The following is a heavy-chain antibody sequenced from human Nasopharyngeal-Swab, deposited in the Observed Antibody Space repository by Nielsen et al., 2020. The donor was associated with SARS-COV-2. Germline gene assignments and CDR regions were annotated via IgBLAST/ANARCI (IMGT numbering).Heavy chain of an antibody. V-gene: IGHV3-15*01. D-gene: IGHD6-19*01. CDR1: GFTFSNAW. Sequence: GESLKISCAASGFTFSNAWMSWVRQAPGTGLEWVGCIKSKTNAGTTDYAAPVKGRFTIPRDDSKNTLYLQMNSLKTEDTAVYYCTTDDNSSGWYSNYFDYWGQGTLVTDSS. CDR2: IKSKTNAGTT. CDR3: TTDDNSSGWYSNYFDY. J-gene: IGHJ4*02.